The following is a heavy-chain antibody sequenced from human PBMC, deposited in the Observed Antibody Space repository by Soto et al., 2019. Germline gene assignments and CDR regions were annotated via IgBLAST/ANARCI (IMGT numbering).Heavy chain of an antibody. CDR1: GGTFSSYA. Sequence: QVQLVQSGAEVKKPGSSVKVSCKASGGTFSSYAISWVRQAPGQGLEWMGGIIPIFGTANYAQPFQGRVTITADDSTSTAYMELSSLRASDTALYYCASSRYCISTSCRPSSFGYYYYGMDVWGQGTTVTVSS. D-gene: IGHD2-2*01. J-gene: IGHJ6*02. V-gene: IGHV1-69*12. CDR2: IIPIFGTA. CDR3: ASSRYCISTSCRPSSFGYYYYGMDV.